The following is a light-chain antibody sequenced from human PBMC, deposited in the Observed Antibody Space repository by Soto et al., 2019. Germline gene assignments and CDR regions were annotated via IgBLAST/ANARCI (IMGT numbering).Light chain of an antibody. CDR2: GAS. J-gene: IGKJ1*01. V-gene: IGKV3-15*01. Sequence: EIVMTQSPATLSVSPGERATLSCMASQSVRTNLAWYQQKPGQAPRPIIYGASTRDTGIPARFSGGGSGTEFTLTIRSLQSEDFAVYYRLQYNNLWTVGRGTKVEI. CDR1: QSVRTN. CDR3: LQYNNLWT.